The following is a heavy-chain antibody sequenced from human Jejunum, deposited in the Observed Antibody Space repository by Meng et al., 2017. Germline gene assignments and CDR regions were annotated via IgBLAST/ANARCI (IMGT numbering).Heavy chain of an antibody. D-gene: IGHD1-26*01. J-gene: IGHJ4*02. CDR2: AST. Sequence: VPLQASGPGVVRPSETLSLICSVSGGSVRSAGYQWGWIRQPPGKGLEWIGYASTNYNPSLKSRVTISVDTSKNQFSLRLTSVTAADTAVYYCARDHMGSLDYWGQGILVTVSS. CDR1: GGSVRSAGYQ. V-gene: IGHV4-61*08. CDR3: ARDHMGSLDY.